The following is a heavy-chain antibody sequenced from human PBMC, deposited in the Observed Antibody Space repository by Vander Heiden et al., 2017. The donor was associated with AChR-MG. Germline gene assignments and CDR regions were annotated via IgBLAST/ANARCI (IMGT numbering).Heavy chain of an antibody. CDR1: GGSISSYY. CDR2: IYYSGST. Sequence: QVQLQESGPGLVKPSEPLSLTCTVSGGSISSYYWSWIRQPPGKGLEWIGYIYYSGSTNYNPSLKSRVTISVDTSKNQFSLKLSSVTAADTAVYYCARYIVVVIGDAFDIWGQGTMVTVA. J-gene: IGHJ3*02. D-gene: IGHD3-22*01. CDR3: ARYIVVVIGDAFDI. V-gene: IGHV4-59*01.